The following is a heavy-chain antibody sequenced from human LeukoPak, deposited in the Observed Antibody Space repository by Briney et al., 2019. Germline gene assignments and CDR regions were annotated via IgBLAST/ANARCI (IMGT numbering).Heavy chain of an antibody. CDR3: AKAYCTITSCYIRDAFDI. CDR1: GFTFSIYA. Sequence: PGGSLRLSCAASGFTFSIYAMSWVRQAPGKGLEWVANIKEDGNEKYYVDSVKGRFTISRDNSKNTLYLQMNSLRAEDTAVYYCAKAYCTITSCYIRDAFDIWGQGTMVTVSS. D-gene: IGHD2-2*02. J-gene: IGHJ3*02. CDR2: IKEDGNEK. V-gene: IGHV3-7*03.